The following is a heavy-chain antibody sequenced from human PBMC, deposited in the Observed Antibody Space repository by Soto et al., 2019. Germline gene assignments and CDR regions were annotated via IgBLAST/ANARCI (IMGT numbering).Heavy chain of an antibody. CDR1: GFKVGSSY. D-gene: IGHD1-26*01. J-gene: IGHJ4*02. CDR3: ATDSPNVGIGYFDS. V-gene: IGHV3-53*01. CDR2: IVSGGST. Sequence: EVQVVESGGALIQPGGSLRLSCAASGFKVGSSYVTWVRQAPGKGLEWVSVIVSGGSTHHAGSVTGRLTVSREVSSNTVSLPMSSRRAEDTAVYFCATDSPNVGIGYFDSWGLGTLVTVSS.